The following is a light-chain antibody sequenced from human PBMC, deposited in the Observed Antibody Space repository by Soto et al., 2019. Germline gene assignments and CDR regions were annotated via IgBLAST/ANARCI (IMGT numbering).Light chain of an antibody. V-gene: IGKV3-20*01. CDR3: HQYNHWLTWT. CDR2: GAS. Sequence: VVLTQSPGTLSLSPGERATLSCRASQSVSSSSLAWYQHSPGQAPRLLIYGASSRATGIPDRFSGSGSGTDFTLTISRLEPEDFAVYYCHQYNHWLTWTFGQGTKVDIK. J-gene: IGKJ1*01. CDR1: QSVSSSS.